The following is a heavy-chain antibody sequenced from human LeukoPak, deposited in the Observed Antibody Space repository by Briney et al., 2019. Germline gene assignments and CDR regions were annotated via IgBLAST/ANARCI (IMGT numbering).Heavy chain of an antibody. Sequence: SETLSLTCAVYGESFSGYYWSWIRQPPGKGLEWIGYIYYSGSTNYNPSLKSRVTISVDTSKNQFSLKLSSVTAADTAVYYCARGGSYDGGYYFDYWGQGTLVTVSS. CDR2: IYYSGST. CDR1: GESFSGYY. CDR3: ARGGSYDGGYYFDY. J-gene: IGHJ4*02. V-gene: IGHV4-59*01. D-gene: IGHD1-26*01.